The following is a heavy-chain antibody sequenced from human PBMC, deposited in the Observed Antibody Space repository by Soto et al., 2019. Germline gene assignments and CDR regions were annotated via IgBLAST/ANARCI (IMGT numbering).Heavy chain of an antibody. D-gene: IGHD4-17*01. CDR2: IKQDGSEK. J-gene: IGHJ3*02. CDR3: ARDIYGDSNDAFDI. Sequence: GGSLRLSCAASGFTFSSYWMSWVRQAPGKGLEWVANIKQDGSEKYYVDSVKGRFTISRDNAKNSLYLQMNSLRAEDTAVYYCARDIYGDSNDAFDIWGQGTMVTVSS. CDR1: GFTFSSYW. V-gene: IGHV3-7*01.